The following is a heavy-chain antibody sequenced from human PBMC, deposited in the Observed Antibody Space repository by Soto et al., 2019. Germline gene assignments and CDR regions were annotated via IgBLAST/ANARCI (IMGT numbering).Heavy chain of an antibody. CDR2: IMSKSDGGKT. J-gene: IGHJ4*02. D-gene: IGHD1-26*01. Sequence: GGSLRLSCATSGFTFSKAWVGWVRHSPGKGPEWVGRIMSKSDGGKTDYAAPVKGRFTISRDDSKSTLYLQMNSLKTEDTGFYYCSTDSGMYQYSFDYWGQGALVTVSS. CDR1: GFTFSKAW. CDR3: STDSGMYQYSFDY. V-gene: IGHV3-15*01.